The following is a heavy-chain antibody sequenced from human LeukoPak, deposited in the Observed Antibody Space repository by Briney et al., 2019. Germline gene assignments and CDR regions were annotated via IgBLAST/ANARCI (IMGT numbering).Heavy chain of an antibody. CDR2: INPNSGGT. CDR1: GYTFTGYY. D-gene: IGHD1-26*01. J-gene: IGHJ4*02. V-gene: IGHV1-2*02. Sequence: ASVKVSCKASGYTFTGYYMHWERQAPGQGLEWMGWINPNSGGTNYAQKFQGRVTMTRDTSISTAYMELSRLRSDDTAVYYCARDKIVGATHALGYWGQGTLVTVSS. CDR3: ARDKIVGATHALGY.